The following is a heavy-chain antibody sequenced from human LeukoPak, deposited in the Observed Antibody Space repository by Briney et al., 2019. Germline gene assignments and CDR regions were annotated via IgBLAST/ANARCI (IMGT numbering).Heavy chain of an antibody. CDR3: ARQNIVVVPAGGFDP. Sequence: PSETLSLTCTVSGGSISSYYWSWIRQPPGKGLEWIGYIYYSGNTNYNPSLNSRVTISVDTSENQFSLKLSSVTAADTAVYYCARQNIVVVPAGGFDPWGQGTLVTVSS. CDR2: IYYSGNT. V-gene: IGHV4-59*08. CDR1: GGSISSYY. J-gene: IGHJ5*02. D-gene: IGHD2-2*01.